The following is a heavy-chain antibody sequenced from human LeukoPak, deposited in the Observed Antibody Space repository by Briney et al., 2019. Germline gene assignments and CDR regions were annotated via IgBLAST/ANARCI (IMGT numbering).Heavy chain of an antibody. Sequence: PGGSLRLSCAASGFTFSNYGMHWVRQAPGKGLEWVSSISRSGSTKYYADSVKGRFTISRDNAKNSLFLQMNSLRAEDTAVYYCARVLRYCSGGNCYSGGLGYMDVWGKGTTVTISS. J-gene: IGHJ6*03. CDR3: ARVLRYCSGGNCYSGGLGYMDV. CDR1: GFTFSNYG. V-gene: IGHV3-48*04. CDR2: ISRSGSTK. D-gene: IGHD2-15*01.